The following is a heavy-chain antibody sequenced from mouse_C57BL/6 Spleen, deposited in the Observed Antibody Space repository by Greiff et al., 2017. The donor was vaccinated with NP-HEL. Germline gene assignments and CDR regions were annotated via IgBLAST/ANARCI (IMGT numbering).Heavy chain of an antibody. V-gene: IGHV5-17*01. CDR1: GFTFSDYG. CDR3: ARGYYAMDY. J-gene: IGHJ4*01. CDR2: ISSGSSTI. Sequence: EVQLVESGGGLVKPGGSLKLSCAASGFTFSDYGMHWVRQAPEKGLAWVAYISSGSSTIYYADTVKGRFTIYRDNAKNTLFLQMTSLRSEDTAMYYCARGYYAMDYWGQGTSVTVSS.